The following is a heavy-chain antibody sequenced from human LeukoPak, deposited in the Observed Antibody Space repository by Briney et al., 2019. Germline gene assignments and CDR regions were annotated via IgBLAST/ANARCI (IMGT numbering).Heavy chain of an antibody. D-gene: IGHD4/OR15-4a*01. CDR1: GFTFSNAW. J-gene: IGHJ4*02. Sequence: GGSLRLSCAASGFTFSNAWMSWVRQAPGKGLEWVGRIKSKTDGGTTDYAAPVKGRFTISRDDSKTTLYLQMNSLKTEDTAVYSCTTSPLYGGFDYWGQGTLVTVSS. CDR3: TTSPLYGGFDY. V-gene: IGHV3-15*01. CDR2: IKSKTDGGTT.